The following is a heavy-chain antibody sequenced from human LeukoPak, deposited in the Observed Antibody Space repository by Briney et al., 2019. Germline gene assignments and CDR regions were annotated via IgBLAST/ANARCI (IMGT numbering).Heavy chain of an antibody. V-gene: IGHV4-34*01. CDR3: ARAGVYNTGTFDY. CDR1: GGSFSGYY. Sequence: PSETLSLTCAVYGGSFSGYYWSWIRQPPGKGLEWIGEINHSGSTNYNPSLKSRVTISVDTSKNQFSLKLSSVTAADTAVYYCARAGVYNTGTFDYWGQGTLVTVSS. J-gene: IGHJ4*02. D-gene: IGHD2-8*01. CDR2: INHSGST.